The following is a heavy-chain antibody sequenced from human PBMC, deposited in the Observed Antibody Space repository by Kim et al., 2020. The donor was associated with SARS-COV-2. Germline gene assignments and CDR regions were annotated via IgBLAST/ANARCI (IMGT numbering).Heavy chain of an antibody. J-gene: IGHJ4*02. Sequence: KGRFTISRDNSKNTLYLQMNSLRAEDTAVYYCAKEVEYSSSFPKEYYFDYWGQGTLVTVSS. D-gene: IGHD6-6*01. CDR3: AKEVEYSSSFPKEYYFDY. V-gene: IGHV3-23*01.